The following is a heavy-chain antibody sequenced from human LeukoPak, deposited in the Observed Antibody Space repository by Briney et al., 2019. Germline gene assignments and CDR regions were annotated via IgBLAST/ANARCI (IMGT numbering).Heavy chain of an antibody. CDR2: ISWNSGSI. D-gene: IGHD1-26*01. Sequence: LSGGSLRLSCAASGFTFDDYAMHWVRQAPGKGLEWVSGISWNSGSIGYADSVKGRFTISRDNAKNSLYLQMNSLRAEDMALYYCAKDVGLTGPTIIVGAKMGEYAFDIWGQGTMVTVSS. CDR1: GFTFDDYA. CDR3: AKDVGLTGPTIIVGAKMGEYAFDI. V-gene: IGHV3-9*03. J-gene: IGHJ3*02.